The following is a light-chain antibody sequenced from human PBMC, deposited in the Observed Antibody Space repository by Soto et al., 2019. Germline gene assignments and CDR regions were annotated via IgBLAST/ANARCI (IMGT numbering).Light chain of an antibody. Sequence: QSVLTQPPSASGSPGQSVTISCTGTSSDVGNYNYVSWYQQHPGKAPKLMIYEVNKRPSGVPDRFSGSKSGNTASLTVSGLQAEDEADYFCSAYAGTNDFVGFGGGTKVTVL. J-gene: IGLJ2*01. CDR2: EVN. V-gene: IGLV2-8*01. CDR3: SAYAGTNDFVG. CDR1: SSDVGNYNY.